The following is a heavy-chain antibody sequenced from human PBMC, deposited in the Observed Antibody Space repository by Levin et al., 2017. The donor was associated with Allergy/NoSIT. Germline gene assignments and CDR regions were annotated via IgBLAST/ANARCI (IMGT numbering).Heavy chain of an antibody. Sequence: AGGSLRLSCAASGFTFSNAWMSWVRQAPGKGLEWVGRIKSKTDGGTTDYAAPVKGRFTISRDDSKNTLYLQMNSLKTEDTAVYYCTTRFLEWLVLDYWGQGTLVTVSS. J-gene: IGHJ4*02. D-gene: IGHD3-3*01. CDR3: TTRFLEWLVLDY. CDR1: GFTFSNAW. CDR2: IKSKTDGGTT. V-gene: IGHV3-15*01.